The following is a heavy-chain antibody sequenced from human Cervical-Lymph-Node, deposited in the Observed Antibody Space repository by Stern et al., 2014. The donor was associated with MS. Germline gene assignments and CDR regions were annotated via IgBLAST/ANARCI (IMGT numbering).Heavy chain of an antibody. V-gene: IGHV7-4-1*02. Sequence: VQLVESGSELKKPGASVRISCKASGYTFSSHALNWVRQAPGHGLEWMGWINTYTGKTTYVQGFTGRFVFSLDTSVNTTYLQINSLKEEDTAVYYCARVPGAIPTFDVWGQGTLVVVSS. J-gene: IGHJ3*01. CDR1: GYTFSSHA. CDR2: INTYTGKT. CDR3: ARVPGAIPTFDV. D-gene: IGHD2-21*01.